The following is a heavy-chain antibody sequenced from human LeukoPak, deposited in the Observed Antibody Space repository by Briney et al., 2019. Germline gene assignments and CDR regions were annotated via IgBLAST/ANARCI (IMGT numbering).Heavy chain of an antibody. CDR2: IIPILGIA. J-gene: IGHJ6*02. CDR1: GGTFSSYA. CDR3: ARDTDDDSGSYFSGGMDV. Sequence: ASVKVSCKASGGTFSSYAISWVRQAPGQGLEWMGRIIPILGIANYAQKFQGRVTITADKSTSTAYMELSSLRSEDTAVYYCARDTDDDSGSYFSGGMDVWGQGTTVTVSS. D-gene: IGHD3-10*01. V-gene: IGHV1-69*04.